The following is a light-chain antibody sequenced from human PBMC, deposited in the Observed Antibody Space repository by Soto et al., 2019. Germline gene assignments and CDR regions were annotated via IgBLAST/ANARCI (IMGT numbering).Light chain of an antibody. CDR1: QSINSW. CDR3: QQYNSYSTWT. V-gene: IGKV1-5*01. J-gene: IGKJ1*01. Sequence: DIQMTQSPSTLAAAVGDRVTITCRARQSINSWLAWYQQKPGKAPKLVIYDASSLDSGVPSRFSGSGSGTEFTLTISSLQPDDFATYYCQQYNSYSTWTFGQGTKVDIK. CDR2: DAS.